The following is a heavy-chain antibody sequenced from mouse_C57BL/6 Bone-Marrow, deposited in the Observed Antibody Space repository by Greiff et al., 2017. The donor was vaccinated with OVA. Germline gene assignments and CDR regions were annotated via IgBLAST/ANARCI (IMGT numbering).Heavy chain of an antibody. D-gene: IGHD1-1*01. V-gene: IGHV4-1*01. J-gene: IGHJ3*01. CDR3: ARQDHYYYGSSYFAY. CDR2: INPDSSTI. Sequence: AASGVDFSRYWMSWVRRAPGKGLEWIGEINPDSSTINYAPSLKDKFIISRDNAKNTLYLQMSKVRSEDTALYYCARQDHYYYGSSYFAYWGQGTLVTVSA. CDR1: GVDFSRYW.